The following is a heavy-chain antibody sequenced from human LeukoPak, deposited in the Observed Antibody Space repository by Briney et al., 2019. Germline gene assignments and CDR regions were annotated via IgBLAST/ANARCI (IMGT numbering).Heavy chain of an antibody. Sequence: SVKVSCKASGGTFSSYAISWVRQAPGQGLEWMGRIIPILGIANYAQKFQGRVTITADKSTSTAYMELSSLRSEDTAVYYCARTYDFWSGYYTTTSFDYWGQGTLVTVSS. CDR2: IIPILGIA. J-gene: IGHJ4*02. D-gene: IGHD3-3*01. V-gene: IGHV1-69*04. CDR1: GGTFSSYA. CDR3: ARTYDFWSGYYTTTSFDY.